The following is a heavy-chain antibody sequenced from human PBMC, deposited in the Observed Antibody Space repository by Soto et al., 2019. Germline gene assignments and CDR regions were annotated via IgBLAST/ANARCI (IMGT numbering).Heavy chain of an antibody. Sequence: EVQLVESGGGLVQRGGSLRLSCAASGLTFSSYSMNCISSSSTIYYADSVKGRFTISRDNAKNSLYLQMNSLRAEDTAVYYCAFGEESRYYYYGMDVWGQGTTVTVSS. D-gene: IGHD3-10*01. V-gene: IGHV3-48*01. CDR2: SSSSTI. CDR1: GLTFSSYS. CDR3: AFGEESRYYYYGMDV. J-gene: IGHJ6*02.